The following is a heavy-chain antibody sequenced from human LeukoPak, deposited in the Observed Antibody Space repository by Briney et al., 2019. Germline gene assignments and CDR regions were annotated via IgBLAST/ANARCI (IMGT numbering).Heavy chain of an antibody. CDR2: ISSSSSYI. V-gene: IGHV3-21*01. CDR3: AREMTSDVDTETDY. Sequence: GGSLRLSCAASGLTFSSYSMNWVRQAPGKGLEWVSSISSSSSYIYYADSVKGRFTISRDNAKNSLYLQMNSLRAEDTAVYYCAREMTSDVDTETDYWGQGTLVTVSS. D-gene: IGHD5-18*01. J-gene: IGHJ4*02. CDR1: GLTFSSYS.